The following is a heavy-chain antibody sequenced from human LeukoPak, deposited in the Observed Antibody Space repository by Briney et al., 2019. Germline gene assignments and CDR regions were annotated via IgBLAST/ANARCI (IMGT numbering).Heavy chain of an antibody. J-gene: IGHJ4*02. CDR1: GGSFSGYY. D-gene: IGHD6-19*01. V-gene: IGHV4-34*01. Sequence: SETLSLTCAVYGGSFSGYYWSWIRQPPGKGLEWIGEINHSGSTNYNPSLKSRVTISVDTSKNQFSLKLSSVTAADTAVYYCASKQWLVSDFDYWGQGTPVTVSS. CDR3: ASKQWLVSDFDY. CDR2: INHSGST.